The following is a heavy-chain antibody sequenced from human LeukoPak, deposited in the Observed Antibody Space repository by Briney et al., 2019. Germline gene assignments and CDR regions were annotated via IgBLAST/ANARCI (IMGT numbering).Heavy chain of an antibody. V-gene: IGHV3-30*02. CDR3: AKTNTDMGKNWFDP. J-gene: IGHJ5*02. D-gene: IGHD7-27*01. CDR2: IRYDGSST. CDR1: GFTFSKYA. Sequence: GGSLRLFCAASGFTFSKYAIHWVRQAPGKGLEWVAFIRYDGSSTSYPDSVKGRFTISRDNSKSMSYLQMNNLRPEDTAVYYCAKTNTDMGKNWFDPWGQGPLVMVSS.